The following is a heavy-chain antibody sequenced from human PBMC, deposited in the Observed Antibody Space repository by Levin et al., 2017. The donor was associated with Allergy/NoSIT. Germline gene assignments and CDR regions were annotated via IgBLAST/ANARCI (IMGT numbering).Heavy chain of an antibody. CDR1: GYNFTIYW. CDR3: ARAVGNSRFDY. V-gene: IGHV5-51*01. J-gene: IGHJ4*02. CDR2: IYPGDSDI. Sequence: KVSCKGSGYNFTIYWLGWVRQMPGKGLEWMGFIYPGDSDITYSPSFQGQVTIPVDKSISTAYLQWSSLQAPDTALYYCARAVGNSRFDYWGQGTQVTVSS. D-gene: IGHD4-23*01.